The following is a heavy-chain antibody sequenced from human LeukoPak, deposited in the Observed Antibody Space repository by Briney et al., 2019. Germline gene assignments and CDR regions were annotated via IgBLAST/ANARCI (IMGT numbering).Heavy chain of an antibody. CDR2: MYYRGST. V-gene: IGHV4-59*01. CDR1: GGSISSYY. CDR3: ARGRTFDN. Sequence: SETLSLTCTVSGGSISSYYWSWIRQPPEKGLEWLGYMYYRGSTKYNPSLKSRVTISVDTSKNQFSLRLSSVTAADTAVYYCARGRTFDNWGQGTLVTVSS. J-gene: IGHJ4*02.